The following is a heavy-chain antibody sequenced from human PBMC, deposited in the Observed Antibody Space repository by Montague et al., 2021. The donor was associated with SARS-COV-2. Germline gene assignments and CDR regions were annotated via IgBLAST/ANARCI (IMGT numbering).Heavy chain of an antibody. Sequence: SETLSLTCTVSGGSISSGDYFWNWIRQTPGKGLEWIGYTYNNDRTKYTPSLESRVSISVDMSKNQFSLKLSSVTAADTAVYYCARVGTWGSTVPAFDSWGQGTLVTVSS. CDR3: ARVGTWGSTVPAFDS. D-gene: IGHD2-2*01. CDR2: TYNNDRT. J-gene: IGHJ4*02. CDR1: GGSISSGDYF. V-gene: IGHV4-30-4*01.